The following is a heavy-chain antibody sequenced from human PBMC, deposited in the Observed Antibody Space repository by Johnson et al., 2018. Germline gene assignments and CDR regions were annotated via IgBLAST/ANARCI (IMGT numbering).Heavy chain of an antibody. CDR1: GFILSDYY. J-gene: IGHJ3*01. D-gene: IGHD4-17*01. CDR2: ISGGGDDT. Sequence: QVQLVESGGGLVQPGGSXRLSCAASGFILSDYYMYWIRQTPRKGLEWLSYISGGGDDTSYVDSVRGRFIISRDTTKDTLYLQINRLRAEDTAVYYCAREGYGDYVGAFDLWGQGTMVTVSS. CDR3: AREGYGDYVGAFDL. V-gene: IGHV3-11*06.